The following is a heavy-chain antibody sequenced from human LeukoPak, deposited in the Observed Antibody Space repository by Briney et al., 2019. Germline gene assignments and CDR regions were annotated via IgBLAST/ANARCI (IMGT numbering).Heavy chain of an antibody. CDR2: INTNTGNP. CDR3: ARDRGFGGHKGSITMVRGAPFDY. Sequence: GASVKVSCKASGYTFTSYAMNWVRQAPGQGLEWMGWINTNTGNPTYAQGFTGRFVFSLDTSVSTAYLQISSLKAEDTAVYYCARDRGFGGHKGSITMVRGAPFDYWGQGTLVTVSS. J-gene: IGHJ4*02. D-gene: IGHD3-10*01. V-gene: IGHV7-4-1*02. CDR1: GYTFTSYA.